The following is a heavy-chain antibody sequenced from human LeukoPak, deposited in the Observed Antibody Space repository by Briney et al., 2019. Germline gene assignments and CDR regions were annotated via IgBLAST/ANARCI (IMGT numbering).Heavy chain of an antibody. CDR1: GFTFSSYS. CDR3: ARDLSGSYYFDY. CDR2: ISSSSSYI. V-gene: IGHV3-21*01. J-gene: IGHJ4*02. D-gene: IGHD1-26*01. Sequence: GGSLRLSCAASGFTFSSYSMNWVRQAPGKGLEWVSSISSSSSYIYYADSVKGRFTISRDNTKNSLYLQMNSLRAEDTAVYYCARDLSGSYYFDYWGQGTLVTVSS.